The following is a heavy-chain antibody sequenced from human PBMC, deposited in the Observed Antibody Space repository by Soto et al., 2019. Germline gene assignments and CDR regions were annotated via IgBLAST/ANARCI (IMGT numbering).Heavy chain of an antibody. CDR1: GAYISSSNW. D-gene: IGHD1-7*01. CDR2: IYHRGKT. Sequence: QVQLQESGPGLVKPSGTLSLTCAVSGAYISSSNWWSWVRQPPGKGLEGIGEIYHRGKTNYNPSLKRRVTISIDTSKNQCSLKLTSVTAADTAVYYCARDRLELSPYHYCDGVDVWGHGTTVTVSS. J-gene: IGHJ6*02. V-gene: IGHV4-4*02. CDR3: ARDRLELSPYHYCDGVDV.